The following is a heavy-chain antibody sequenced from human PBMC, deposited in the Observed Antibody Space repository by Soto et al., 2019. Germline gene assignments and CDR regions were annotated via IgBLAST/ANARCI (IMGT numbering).Heavy chain of an antibody. V-gene: IGHV1-69*13. Sequence: WASVKVSCKASGGTFSSYAISWVRQAPGQGLEWMGGIIPIFGTANYAQKFQGRVTITADESTSTAYMELSSLRSEDTAVYYCARAGYSSSWAGMYWFDPWGQGTLVTVSS. CDR2: IIPIFGTA. CDR1: GGTFSSYA. J-gene: IGHJ5*02. D-gene: IGHD6-13*01. CDR3: ARAGYSSSWAGMYWFDP.